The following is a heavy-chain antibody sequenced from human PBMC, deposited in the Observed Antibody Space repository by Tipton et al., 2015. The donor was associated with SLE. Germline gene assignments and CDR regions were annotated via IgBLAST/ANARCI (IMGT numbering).Heavy chain of an antibody. J-gene: IGHJ4*02. Sequence: GSLRLSCAASGFTFSTYAMSWVRQAPGKGLEWVSVIYSGGSSTCFADSVKGRFTISRDDSKNTLFLQMNCLRAEDTAVYYCAKGYYGSGSYIDYWGQGPLVTVSA. CDR2: IYSGGSST. D-gene: IGHD3-10*01. CDR1: GFTFSTYA. V-gene: IGHV3-23*03. CDR3: AKGYYGSGSYIDY.